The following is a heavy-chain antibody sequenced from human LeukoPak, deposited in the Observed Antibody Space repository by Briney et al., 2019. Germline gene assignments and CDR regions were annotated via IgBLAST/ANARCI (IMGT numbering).Heavy chain of an antibody. CDR1: GYTFSSYS. CDR3: VRLRRNSDTSGFYYYYDF. V-gene: IGHV3-21*01. Sequence: PGGSLRLSCAASGYTFSSYSINWVRQPPGKELEWVSSISVRSNYIYYADSVRGRFRISRDDARDSLYLQMNSMRAEDTAVYYCVRLRRNSDTSGFYYYYDFWGQGTLVTVSS. D-gene: IGHD3-22*01. J-gene: IGHJ4*02. CDR2: ISVRSNYI.